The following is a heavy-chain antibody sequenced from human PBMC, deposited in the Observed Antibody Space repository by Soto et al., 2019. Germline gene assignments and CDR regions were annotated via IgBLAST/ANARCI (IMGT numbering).Heavy chain of an antibody. CDR3: AKVFNWDIVVVVAATLDY. CDR1: GFTFSSYA. J-gene: IGHJ4*02. CDR2: ISGSGGST. D-gene: IGHD2-15*01. Sequence: EVQLLESGGGLVQPGGSLRLSCAASGFTFSSYAMSWVRQAPGKGLEWVSAISGSGGSTYYADSVKGRFTISRDNSKNTLYLQMNSLRAEDTAVYYCAKVFNWDIVVVVAATLDYWGQGTLVTVSS. V-gene: IGHV3-23*01.